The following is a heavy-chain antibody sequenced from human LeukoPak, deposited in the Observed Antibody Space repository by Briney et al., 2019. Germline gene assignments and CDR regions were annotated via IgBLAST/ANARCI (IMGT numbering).Heavy chain of an antibody. J-gene: IGHJ4*02. D-gene: IGHD3-10*01. CDR3: ARLSITRDY. CDR2: IIPNSGTA. Sequence: PGASVKVSCKASRGTFSNYAISWVRQAPGQGLEWMGGIIPNSGTAIYAQKFQGRVAITADESTSTAYMELSSLRSEDTAVYYCARLSITRDYWGQGTLVTVSS. CDR1: RGTFSNYA. V-gene: IGHV1-69*13.